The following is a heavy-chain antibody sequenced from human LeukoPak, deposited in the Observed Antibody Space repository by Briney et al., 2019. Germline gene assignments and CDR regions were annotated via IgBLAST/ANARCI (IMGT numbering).Heavy chain of an antibody. D-gene: IGHD4-23*01. CDR1: GFTFSSYS. J-gene: IGHJ2*01. CDR3: ARDEVLRGGNSYWYFDL. CDR2: ISSSSSTI. V-gene: IGHV3-48*04. Sequence: GGSLRLSCAASGFTFSSYSMNWVRQAPRKGLEWVSYISSSSSTIYYADSVKGRFTISRDNAKNSLYLQMNSLRAEDTAVYYCARDEVLRGGNSYWYFDLWGRGTLVTVSS.